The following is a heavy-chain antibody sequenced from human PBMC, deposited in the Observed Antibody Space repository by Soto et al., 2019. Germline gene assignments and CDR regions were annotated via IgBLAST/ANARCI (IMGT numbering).Heavy chain of an antibody. CDR3: ANTYGSGSYDYYYGMDV. CDR1: GFTFSSYG. CDR2: ISYDGSNK. Sequence: GGSLRLSCAASGFTFSSYGMHWVRQAPGKGLEWVAVISYDGSNKYYADSVKGRFTISRDNSKNTLYLQMNSLRAEDTAVYYCANTYGSGSYDYYYGMDVWGQGTTVTVSS. V-gene: IGHV3-30*18. D-gene: IGHD3-10*01. J-gene: IGHJ6*02.